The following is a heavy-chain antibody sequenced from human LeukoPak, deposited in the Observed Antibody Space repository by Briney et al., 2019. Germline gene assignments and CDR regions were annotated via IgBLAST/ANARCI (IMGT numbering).Heavy chain of an antibody. V-gene: IGHV3-21*01. Sequence: PGGSLRLSCAASGFTFSSYSMNWVRQAPGKGLEWVSFISSSRSYIYYADSVKGRFTISRDNAKNSLYLQMKRLRAEDTAVYYCARFLAAPYSFDYWRRGPLVHVSS. J-gene: IGHJ4*02. CDR1: GFTFSSYS. CDR2: ISSSRSYI. D-gene: IGHD6-13*01. CDR3: ARFLAAPYSFDY.